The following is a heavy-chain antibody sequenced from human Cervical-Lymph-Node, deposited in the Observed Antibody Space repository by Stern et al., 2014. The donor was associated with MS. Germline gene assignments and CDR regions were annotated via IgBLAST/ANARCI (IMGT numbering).Heavy chain of an antibody. J-gene: IGHJ6*02. CDR3: ATDSITYSKNYFYGLDV. CDR2: FDPKDGET. V-gene: IGHV1-24*01. CDR1: GYTLTELP. Sequence: QVQLVQSGAEVKKPGASVKVSCKVFGYTLTELPMHWVRQAPGEGLEWMGGFDPKDGETIFAPEFQGRVTMTEDASTDAAYMELSSLRSEDTAVYYCATDSITYSKNYFYGLDVWGHGTTVTVSS. D-gene: IGHD4-11*01.